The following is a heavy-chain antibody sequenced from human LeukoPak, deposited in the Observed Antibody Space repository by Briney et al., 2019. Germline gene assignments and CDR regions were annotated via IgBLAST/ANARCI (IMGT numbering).Heavy chain of an antibody. CDR3: AKDPSGGHYYYYYMDV. CDR2: ISGSGGST. D-gene: IGHD3-10*01. J-gene: IGHJ6*03. Sequence: GGSLRLSCAASGFTFSSYGMSWVRQAPGKGLEWVSAISGSGGSTYYADSVKGRFTISRDNSKNTLYLQMNSLRAEDTAVYYCAKDPSGGHYYYYYMDVWGKGTTVTISS. V-gene: IGHV3-23*01. CDR1: GFTFSSYG.